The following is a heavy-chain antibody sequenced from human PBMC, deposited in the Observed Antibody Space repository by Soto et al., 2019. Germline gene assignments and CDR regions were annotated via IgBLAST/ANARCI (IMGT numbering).Heavy chain of an antibody. CDR1: GYVFTNYC. Sequence: EYLKISCKASGYVFTNYCISWVRQMPGKGLEWMGRIDPSDSHTNYSPSFQGYVTISADNSITTAYLRWSSLKASDTAMYFCARHADSTSEHPFGDYCGQGSQVIVSS. V-gene: IGHV5-10-1*01. CDR3: ARHADSTSEHPFGDY. CDR2: IDPSDSHT. D-gene: IGHD3-10*01. J-gene: IGHJ4*02.